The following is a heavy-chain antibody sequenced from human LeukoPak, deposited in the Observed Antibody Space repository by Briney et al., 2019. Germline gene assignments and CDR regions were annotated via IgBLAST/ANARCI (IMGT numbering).Heavy chain of an antibody. V-gene: IGHV1-2*02. CDR1: GYTFTSYS. Sequence: ASVKVSCKASGYTFTSYSMHWLRQAPGQGLEWMGWINPNSGGTNYAQKFQGRVTMTRDTSVSTAYMELSRLRSDDTAVYYCARGGAAAARPTLGDKNWFDPWGQGTLVTVSS. CDR3: ARGGAAAARPTLGDKNWFDP. D-gene: IGHD6-6*01. J-gene: IGHJ5*02. CDR2: INPNSGGT.